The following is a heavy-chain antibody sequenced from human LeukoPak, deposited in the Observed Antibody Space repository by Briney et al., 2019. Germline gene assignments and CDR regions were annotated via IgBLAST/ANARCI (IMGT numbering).Heavy chain of an antibody. CDR1: GFTFSSYA. CDR3: ATQEGVATIDLFFDY. D-gene: IGHD5-12*01. Sequence: GGSLRLSCAASGFTFSSYAMSWVRQAPGEGLEWVSAISGSGGSTYYADSVKGRFTISRDNSKNTLYLQMNSLRAEDTAVYYCATQEGVATIDLFFDYWGQGTLVTVSS. CDR2: ISGSGGST. J-gene: IGHJ4*02. V-gene: IGHV3-23*01.